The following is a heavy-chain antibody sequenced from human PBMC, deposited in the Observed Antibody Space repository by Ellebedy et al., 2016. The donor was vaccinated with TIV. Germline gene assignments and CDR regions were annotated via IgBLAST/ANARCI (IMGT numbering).Heavy chain of an antibody. CDR3: ARDSEGLAYCGGDCYSGAFDI. CDR1: GGSISSGDYY. Sequence: SETLSLXCTVSGGSISSGDYYWSWIRQPPGKGLEWIGYIYYSGSTYYNPSLKSRVTISVDTSKNQFSLKLSSVTAADTAVYYCARDSEGLAYCGGDCYSGAFDIWGQGTMVTVSS. J-gene: IGHJ3*02. D-gene: IGHD2-21*02. V-gene: IGHV4-30-4*01. CDR2: IYYSGST.